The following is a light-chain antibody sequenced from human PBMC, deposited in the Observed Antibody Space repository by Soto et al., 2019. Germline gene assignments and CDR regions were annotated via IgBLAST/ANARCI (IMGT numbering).Light chain of an antibody. CDR1: SSDVGGYNF. CDR2: GVT. Sequence: QSVLTQPPSASGSPGQSVTISWTGTSSDVGGYNFVSWYQHHPGKAPKLMIYGVTKRPSGVPDRFSGSKSGNTASLTVSGLQAEDEADYYCSSYAGSNSYVFGTGTKVTVL. J-gene: IGLJ1*01. V-gene: IGLV2-8*01. CDR3: SSYAGSNSYV.